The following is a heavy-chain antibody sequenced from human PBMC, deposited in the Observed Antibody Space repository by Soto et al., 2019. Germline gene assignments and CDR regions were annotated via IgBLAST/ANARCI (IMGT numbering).Heavy chain of an antibody. CDR2: VSGGGTT. V-gene: IGHV3-21*01. CDR1: GFTFSSCT. J-gene: IGHJ4*02. D-gene: IGHD1-1*01. CDR3: AGEVQPVVRREYDC. Sequence: GGSLRLSCAVSGFTFSSCTMNWVRQAPGKGLEWVSSVSGGGTTYYADSVKGRFTISRDNARNSLYLQMNSLRTEDTAVYYCAGEVQPVVRREYDCWGQGTLVTVSS.